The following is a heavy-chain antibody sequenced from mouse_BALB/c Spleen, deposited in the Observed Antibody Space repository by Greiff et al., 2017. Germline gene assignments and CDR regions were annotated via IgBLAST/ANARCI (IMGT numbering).Heavy chain of an antibody. CDR1: GYSFTGYN. D-gene: IGHD1-1*01. CDR3: ARGVRYPPYYAMDY. V-gene: IGHV1-39*01. J-gene: IGHJ4*01. Sequence: EVQRVESGPELEKPGASVKISCKASGYSFTGYNMNWVKQSNGKSLEWIGNIDPYYGGTSYNQKFKGKATLTVDKSSSTAYMQLKSLTSEDSAVYYCARGVRYPPYYAMDYWGQGTSVTVSS. CDR2: IDPYYGGT.